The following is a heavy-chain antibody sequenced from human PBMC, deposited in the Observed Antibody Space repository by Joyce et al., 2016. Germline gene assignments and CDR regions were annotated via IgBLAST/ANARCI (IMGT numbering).Heavy chain of an antibody. CDR1: GGAISSTCHY. D-gene: IGHD6-19*01. CDR3: ARADPTFDFDH. CDR2: IYSSGYT. Sequence: QLQLQESGPGLVKHSETLSLTCSVSGGAISSTCHYWGWIRQAPGKGLAWIGSIYSSGYTSYKGSFKSRVTISADTSNNLYSLKMASLTAADTAFYYCARADPTFDFDHWGQGNLVIVSS. J-gene: IGHJ4*02. V-gene: IGHV4-39*01.